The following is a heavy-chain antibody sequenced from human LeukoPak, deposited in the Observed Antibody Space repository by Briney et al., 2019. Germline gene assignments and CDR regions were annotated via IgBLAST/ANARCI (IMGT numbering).Heavy chain of an antibody. CDR1: GGSFSGYY. CDR2: INHSGST. J-gene: IGHJ5*02. CDR3: ARGGQTYSSSLRRKYNWFDP. V-gene: IGHV4-34*01. Sequence: SSETLSLTCAVYGGSFSGYYWSWIRQPPGKGLEWIGEINHSGSTNYNPSLKSRVTISVDTSKNQFSLKLSSVTAADTAVYYCARGGQTYSSSLRRKYNWFDPWGQGTLVTVSS. D-gene: IGHD6-13*01.